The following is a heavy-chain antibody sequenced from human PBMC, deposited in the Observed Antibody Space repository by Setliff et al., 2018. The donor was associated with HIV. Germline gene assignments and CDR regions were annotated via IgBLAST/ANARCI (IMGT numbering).Heavy chain of an antibody. V-gene: IGHV4-61*02. J-gene: IGHJ5*02. CDR3: ARPDRGSWYSWFDP. CDR1: GGSVNSDSHY. D-gene: IGHD6-13*01. Sequence: SETLSLTCTVSGGSVNSDSHYWSWIRQPAGKGLEWIGRIYNDGSTNYNPSLKSRVTISVDTSKNQFSLRLSSVTAADTAVYYCARPDRGSWYSWFDPWGQGTLVTVSS. CDR2: IYNDGST.